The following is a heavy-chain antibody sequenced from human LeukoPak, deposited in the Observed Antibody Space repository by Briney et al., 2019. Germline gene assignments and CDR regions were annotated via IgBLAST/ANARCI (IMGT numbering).Heavy chain of an antibody. D-gene: IGHD4-17*01. V-gene: IGHV1-46*01. Sequence: ASVKVSCKASGYTFTSYYMHWVRQAPGQGLEWKGIINPSGGSTSYAQKFQGRVTMTRDTSTSTVYMELSSLRSEDTAVYYCATSGAVTFFDYWGQGTLVTVSS. CDR3: ATSGAVTFFDY. CDR1: GYTFTSYY. J-gene: IGHJ4*02. CDR2: INPSGGST.